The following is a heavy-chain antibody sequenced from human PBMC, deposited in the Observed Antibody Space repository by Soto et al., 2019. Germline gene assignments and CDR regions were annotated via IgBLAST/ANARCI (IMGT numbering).Heavy chain of an antibody. CDR1: GYTFTSYA. V-gene: IGHV1-3*01. CDR3: ARSLDIVLMVYAARGPFDY. D-gene: IGHD2-8*01. Sequence: ASVKVSCKASGYTFTSYAMHWVRQAPGQRLEWMGWINAGNGNTKYSQKFQGRVTITRDTSASTAYMELSSLRSEDTAVYYCARSLDIVLMVYAARGPFDYWGQGTLVTVSS. J-gene: IGHJ4*02. CDR2: INAGNGNT.